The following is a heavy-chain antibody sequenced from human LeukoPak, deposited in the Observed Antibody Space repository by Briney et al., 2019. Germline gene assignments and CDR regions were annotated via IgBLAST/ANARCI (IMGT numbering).Heavy chain of an antibody. J-gene: IGHJ4*02. V-gene: IGHV4-59*02. CDR2: IYYDGNT. CDR1: GGSVRGYY. CDR3: ARAGDYYVSGSYLGY. Sequence: PSETLSLTCAVSGGSVRGYYWSWIRQPPGKGLEWIGYIYYDGNTNYNPSLKSRLTMSVDTSKNQFSLRLNSVTAADTAVYYCARAGDYYVSGSYLGYWGQGTLVTVSS. D-gene: IGHD3-10*01.